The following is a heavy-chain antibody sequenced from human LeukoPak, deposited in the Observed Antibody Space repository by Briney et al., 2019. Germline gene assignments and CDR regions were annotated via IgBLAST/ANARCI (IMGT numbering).Heavy chain of an antibody. CDR1: GFIFSNAW. CDR2: IKSKTEGGTT. V-gene: IGHV3-15*01. Sequence: GGSLRLSCAASGFIFSNAWMNWVRQAPGKGLEWVGRIKSKTEGGTTDYAAPVKGMFTISRDDSQNTVDLQISSLTAEDTAMYFCTTTYIVASTRKFGDYWGQGTLVVVSS. CDR3: TTTYIVASTRKFGDY. D-gene: IGHD5-12*01. J-gene: IGHJ4*02.